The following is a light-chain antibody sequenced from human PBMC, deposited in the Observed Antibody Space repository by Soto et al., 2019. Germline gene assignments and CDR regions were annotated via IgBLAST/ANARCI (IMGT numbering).Light chain of an antibody. J-gene: IGKJ4*01. V-gene: IGKV1-27*01. Sequence: DIQMTQSPYSLSASVGVRVTITCRASQGISYYFASYQQKPGKVPKLLIYAASTLQSGVPSRFSGSGSGTDFTLTISSLQPEDVATYYCQKYNCAPLTFGGGTKVEIK. CDR3: QKYNCAPLT. CDR1: QGISYY. CDR2: AAS.